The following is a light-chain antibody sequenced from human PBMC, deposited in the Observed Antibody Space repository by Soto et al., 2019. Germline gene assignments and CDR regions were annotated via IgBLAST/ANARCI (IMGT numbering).Light chain of an antibody. Sequence: EVVMTQSPATLSVSPGERATLSCRASQSVSSNLAWYQQKPGQAPRLLIYGASTRATGVPARFGGSGSGTEFTLTISSLQSEDFAVYSCQQYNNWRLTFGGGTKVEIK. CDR1: QSVSSN. CDR3: QQYNNWRLT. V-gene: IGKV3-15*01. CDR2: GAS. J-gene: IGKJ4*01.